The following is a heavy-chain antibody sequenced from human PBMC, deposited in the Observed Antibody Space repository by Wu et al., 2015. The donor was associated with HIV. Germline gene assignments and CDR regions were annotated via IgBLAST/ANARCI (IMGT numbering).Heavy chain of an antibody. J-gene: IGHJ1*01. CDR1: GYTFIDYD. D-gene: IGHD3-3*01. V-gene: IGHV1-8*02. CDR3: VRVGYYYDIGGPYGEYFQH. CDR2: MNPRSGNS. Sequence: QVQLAQSGPEVRKPGASVKVSCKASGYTFIDYDINWVRQASGQGLEWMGWMNPRSGNSRSTQKFEGRINMTRMASARTAYMEMTSLTSDDTAIYYCVRVGYYYDIGGPYGEYFQHVGPRAPRS.